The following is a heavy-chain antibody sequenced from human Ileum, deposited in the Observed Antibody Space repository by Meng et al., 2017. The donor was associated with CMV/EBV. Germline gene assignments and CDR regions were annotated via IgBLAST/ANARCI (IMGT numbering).Heavy chain of an antibody. Sequence: VSGCSIRGVGYSCTWIRQPPGKGLEWIGYMWHTGATYYNPSLKSRVTISVDRSKSQFSLNLSSVTAADTAVYYCARGSGYTYGYDYWGQGTLVTVSS. V-gene: IGHV4-30-2*01. J-gene: IGHJ4*02. D-gene: IGHD5-18*01. CDR3: ARGSGYTYGYDY. CDR1: GCSIRGVGYS. CDR2: MWHTGAT.